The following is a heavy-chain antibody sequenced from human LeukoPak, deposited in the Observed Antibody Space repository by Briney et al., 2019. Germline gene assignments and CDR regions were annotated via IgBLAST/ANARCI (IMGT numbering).Heavy chain of an antibody. CDR2: IYYTGTT. V-gene: IGHV4-59*02. J-gene: IGHJ4*02. D-gene: IGHD6-19*01. Sequence: SETLSLTCTVSGGSVRSYYWTWMRQHPGKELEWLGYIYYTGTTNYNPSLKSRLTISVDTSKDHFSLKLNSVTAADTAVYYCAREVTGTSGSFDYWGQGALVTVSS. CDR3: AREVTGTSGSFDY. CDR1: GGSVRSYY.